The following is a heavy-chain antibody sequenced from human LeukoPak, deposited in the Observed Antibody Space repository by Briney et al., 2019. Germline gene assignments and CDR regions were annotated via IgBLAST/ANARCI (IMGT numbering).Heavy chain of an antibody. CDR1: GFTFSMSA. V-gene: IGHV3-30-3*01. CDR2: ISFDGGNK. CDR3: ARGRAGIAAAGFDY. D-gene: IGHD6-13*01. J-gene: IGHJ4*02. Sequence: GGSLRLSCATSGFTFSMSAMHWVRLAPGKGLDWAAVISFDGGNKFYADSVKGRFSISRDNSKNTLYLQMNSLGLDDTAVYFCARGRAGIAAAGFDYWGQGTLVTVSS.